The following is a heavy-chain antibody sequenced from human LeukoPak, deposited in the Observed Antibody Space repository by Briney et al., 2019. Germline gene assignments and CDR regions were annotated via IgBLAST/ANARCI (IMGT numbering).Heavy chain of an antibody. J-gene: IGHJ6*03. CDR1: GGTFSSYA. V-gene: IGHV1-69*05. Sequence: ASVKVSCKASGGTFSSYAISWVRQAPGQGLDWMGGIIPIFGTANYAQKFQGRVTITTDESTSTAYMELSSLRSEDTAVYYCARVLRSGYSYATSYYYYMDVWGKGTTVTVSS. CDR2: IIPIFGTA. CDR3: ARVLRSGYSYATSYYYYMDV. D-gene: IGHD5-18*01.